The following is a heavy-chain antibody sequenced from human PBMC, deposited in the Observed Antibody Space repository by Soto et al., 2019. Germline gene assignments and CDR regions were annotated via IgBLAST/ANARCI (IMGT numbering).Heavy chain of an antibody. J-gene: IGHJ6*02. CDR2: ITSDSSTI. D-gene: IGHD2-8*01. Sequence: EVQLVESGGGLVQPGGSLRLSCAAYGFTFRSYSINWVRQAPGKGLEWFSYITSDSSTISYADSVKGRFTVSRDNAKNSLYLQMNSLRDEDTAVYYCARVGRGVYGMDVWGQGTSVTVSS. CDR1: GFTFRSYS. V-gene: IGHV3-48*02. CDR3: ARVGRGVYGMDV.